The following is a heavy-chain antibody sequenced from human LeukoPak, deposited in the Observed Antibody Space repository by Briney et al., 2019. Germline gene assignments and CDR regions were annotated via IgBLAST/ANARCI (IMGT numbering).Heavy chain of an antibody. J-gene: IGHJ4*02. CDR1: GYTFTDYY. V-gene: IGHV1-2*02. CDR3: ARGAFTYYYGSGDRPRFDY. CDR2: INPNSGAT. D-gene: IGHD3-10*01. Sequence: GASVKVSCKPSGYTFTDYYIQWVRQAPRQGLEWMGWINPNSGATNYAQKFQGRVTMTRDTSITTAYMELSRLRSDDTAVYYCARGAFTYYYGSGDRPRFDYWGQGTLVTVSS.